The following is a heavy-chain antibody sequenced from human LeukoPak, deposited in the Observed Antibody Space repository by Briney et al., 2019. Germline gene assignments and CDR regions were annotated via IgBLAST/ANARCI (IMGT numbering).Heavy chain of an antibody. CDR1: GFSFTTNA. CDR3: ARGGEMATMGPDY. J-gene: IGHJ4*02. Sequence: GGSLRLSCAASGFSFTTNAMNWVRQAPGKGLVWVSRINSDGSSTSYADSVKGRFTISRDNAKNTLYLQMNSLRAEDTAVYYCARGGEMATMGPDYWGQGTLVTVSS. CDR2: INSDGSST. V-gene: IGHV3-74*01. D-gene: IGHD5-24*01.